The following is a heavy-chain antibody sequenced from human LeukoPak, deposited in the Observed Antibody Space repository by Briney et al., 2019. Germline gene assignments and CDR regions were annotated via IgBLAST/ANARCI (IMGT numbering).Heavy chain of an antibody. Sequence: PGGSLRLSCAASGFSFSSSWMTWVRQAPGQGLQWVANIKEDESEIYYVDSVKGRLAASRDYAKNSLYLQMNSLRAEDTAVYYCARILTYSYGLDYWGQGILVTVSS. V-gene: IGHV3-7*01. J-gene: IGHJ4*02. CDR2: IKEDESEI. CDR1: GFSFSSSW. D-gene: IGHD5-18*01. CDR3: ARILTYSYGLDY.